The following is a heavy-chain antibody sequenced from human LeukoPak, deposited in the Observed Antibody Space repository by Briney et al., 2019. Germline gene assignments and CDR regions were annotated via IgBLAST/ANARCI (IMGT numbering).Heavy chain of an antibody. CDR3: AREYCSGGSCYRIDS. CDR1: GFTFSSNA. D-gene: IGHD2-15*01. Sequence: GGSLRLSCAGSGFTFSSNAMSWVRQAPGKGLEWVSSISDSGDFTYYADSVKGRFTISRDNAKNSLYLQMNSLRAEDTAVYYCAREYCSGGSCYRIDSWGQGTLVTVSS. J-gene: IGHJ4*02. V-gene: IGHV3-23*01. CDR2: ISDSGDFT.